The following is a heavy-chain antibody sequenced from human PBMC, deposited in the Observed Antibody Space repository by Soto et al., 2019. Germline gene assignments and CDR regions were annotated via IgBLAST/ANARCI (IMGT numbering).Heavy chain of an antibody. CDR3: AGRYGASFDY. CDR1: GGSISSYY. J-gene: IGHJ4*02. Sequence: PSETLSPTCTVSGGSISSYYWSWIRQPPGKGLEWIGYIYYSGSTNYNPSLKSRVTISVDTSKNQFSLKLSSVTAADTAVYYCAGRYGASFDYWGQGTLVTVSS. V-gene: IGHV4-59*01. D-gene: IGHD4-17*01. CDR2: IYYSGST.